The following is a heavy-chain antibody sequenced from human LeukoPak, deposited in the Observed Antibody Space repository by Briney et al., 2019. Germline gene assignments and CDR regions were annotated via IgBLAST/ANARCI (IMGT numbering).Heavy chain of an antibody. J-gene: IGHJ4*02. V-gene: IGHV4-31*03. CDR1: GGSISSGGYY. D-gene: IGHD3-3*01. Sequence: PSQTLSLTCTVSGGSISSGGYYWSWIRQHPGKGLEWIGYIYYSGSTYYNPSLKSRVTISVDTSKHQFSLKLSSVTAADTAVYYCARGTIFGVVLYWGQGTLVTVSS. CDR3: ARGTIFGVVLY. CDR2: IYYSGST.